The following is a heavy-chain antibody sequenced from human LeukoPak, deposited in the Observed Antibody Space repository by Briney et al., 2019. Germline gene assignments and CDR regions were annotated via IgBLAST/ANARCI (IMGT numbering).Heavy chain of an antibody. D-gene: IGHD3-10*01. V-gene: IGHV5-51*01. CDR3: ARHTGRPQAGWFDP. CDR2: ILVGGSEV. J-gene: IGHJ5*02. CDR1: GVSFISYW. Sequence: GESLKSSCKGSGVSFISYWIGWVRQMPGKGLEYMGIILVGGSEVRYSPAFQGLVTISADKSINTAYLQWTSLKASDTAMYYCARHTGRPQAGWFDPWGQGTLVTVSS.